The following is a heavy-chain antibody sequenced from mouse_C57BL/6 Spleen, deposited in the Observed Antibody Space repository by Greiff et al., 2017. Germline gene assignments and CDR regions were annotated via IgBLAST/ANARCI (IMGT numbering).Heavy chain of an antibody. CDR1: GFNIKDDY. V-gene: IGHV14-4*01. CDR3: TTFYYYGSPFDY. D-gene: IGHD1-1*01. J-gene: IGHJ2*01. CDR2: IDPENGDT. Sequence: EVKVVESGAELVRPGASVKLSCTASGFNIKDDYMHWVKQRPEQGLEWIGWIDPENGDTEYASKFQGKATITADTSSNTAYLQLSSLTSEDTAVYYCTTFYYYGSPFDYWGQGTTLTVSS.